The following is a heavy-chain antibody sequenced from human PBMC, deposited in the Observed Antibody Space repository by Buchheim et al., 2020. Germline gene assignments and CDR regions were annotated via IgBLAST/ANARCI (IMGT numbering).Heavy chain of an antibody. V-gene: IGHV3-30-3*01. Sequence: QVQLVESGGGVVQPGRSLRLSCAASGFTFSSYAMHWVRQAPGKGLEWVAVISYDGSNKYYADSVKGRFTISRDNSKNTLYLQMNSLRAEDTAVYYCARDQYYYDSSGNFFDYWGQGTL. CDR2: ISYDGSNK. D-gene: IGHD3-22*01. J-gene: IGHJ4*02. CDR1: GFTFSSYA. CDR3: ARDQYYYDSSGNFFDY.